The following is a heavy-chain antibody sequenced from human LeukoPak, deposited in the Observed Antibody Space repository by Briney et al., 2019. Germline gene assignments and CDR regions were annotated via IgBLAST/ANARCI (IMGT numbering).Heavy chain of an antibody. CDR3: ARPYGSGSLALVDY. CDR1: GYIFSPTYW. Sequence: PGESLKISCKASGYIFSPTYWIGWVRQMPGRGLEWMGIIYPGDSDTRYSPSFQGQVTISADKSISTAYLQWSSLKASDTAMYYCARPYGSGSLALVDYWGQGTLVTVSS. CDR2: IYPGDSDT. J-gene: IGHJ4*02. V-gene: IGHV5-51*01. D-gene: IGHD3-10*01.